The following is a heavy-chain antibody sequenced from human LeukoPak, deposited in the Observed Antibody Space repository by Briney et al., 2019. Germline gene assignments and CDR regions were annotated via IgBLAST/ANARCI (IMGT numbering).Heavy chain of an antibody. J-gene: IGHJ3*02. CDR3: ARTVEMATIYAFDI. V-gene: IGHV5-51*01. CDR1: GYRFNIYW. D-gene: IGHD5-24*01. Sequence: GESLKISCKVSGYRFNIYWVGWVRQMPGRGLEWVGIMYPGDSDIRYSPSFQGQVTSSADKSISTAYLQWSGLKASDTAMYYCARTVEMATIYAFDIWGQGTMVTVSS. CDR2: MYPGDSDI.